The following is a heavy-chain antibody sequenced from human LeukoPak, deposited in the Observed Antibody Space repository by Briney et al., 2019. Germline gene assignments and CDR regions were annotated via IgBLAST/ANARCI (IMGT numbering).Heavy chain of an antibody. CDR1: GYTFTSYY. Sequence: ASVKVSCKXSGYTFTSYYMHWVRQAPGQGLERMGIINPSGGSTSYAQKFQGRVTMTRDTSTSTVYMELSSLRSEDTAVYYCARDPGGSVILGYWGQGTLVTVSS. V-gene: IGHV1-46*03. CDR3: ARDPGGSVILGY. D-gene: IGHD3-16*01. J-gene: IGHJ4*02. CDR2: INPSGGST.